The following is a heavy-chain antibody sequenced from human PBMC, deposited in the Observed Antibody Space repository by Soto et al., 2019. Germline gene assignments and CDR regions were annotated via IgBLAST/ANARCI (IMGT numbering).Heavy chain of an antibody. J-gene: IGHJ6*02. D-gene: IGHD5-18*01. CDR2: INHSGST. CDR1: GGSFSGCY. Sequence: PSETLSLTCAVYGGSFSGCYWSWIRQPPGKGLEWIGEINHSGSTNYNPSLKSRVTISVDTSKNQFSLKLSSVTAADTAVYYCARDPGYSYGYEGYYYYYGMDVWGQGTTVTVSS. V-gene: IGHV4-34*01. CDR3: ARDPGYSYGYEGYYYYYGMDV.